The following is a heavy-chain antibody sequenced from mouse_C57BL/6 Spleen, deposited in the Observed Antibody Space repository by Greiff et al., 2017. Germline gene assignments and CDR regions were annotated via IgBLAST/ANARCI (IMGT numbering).Heavy chain of an antibody. CDR3: VRGDGWFLGNYAMDY. J-gene: IGHJ4*01. CDR1: GFTFNTYA. D-gene: IGHD2-3*01. V-gene: IGHV10-3*01. Sequence: EVQLVESGGGLVQPKGSLKLSCAASGFTFNTYAMHWVRQAPGKGLEWVARIRSKSSNYATYYADSVKDRFTISRDDSQSMLYLQMNNLKTEDTAMYYGVRGDGWFLGNYAMDYGGQGTSVTVSS. CDR2: IRSKSSNYAT.